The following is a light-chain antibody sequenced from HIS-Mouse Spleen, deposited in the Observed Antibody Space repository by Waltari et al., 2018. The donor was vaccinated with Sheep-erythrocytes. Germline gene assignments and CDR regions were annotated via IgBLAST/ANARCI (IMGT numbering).Light chain of an antibody. CDR1: SSDVGGYNY. Sequence: QSALTQPRSVSVSPGQSVPISCTGTSSDVGGYNYVSWYQQHPGKAPKLMIYDVSKRPSGVPDRFSGSKSGNTASLTISGLQAEDEADYYCCSYAGSYNYVFGTGTKVTVL. CDR2: DVS. V-gene: IGLV2-11*01. J-gene: IGLJ1*01. CDR3: CSYAGSYNYV.